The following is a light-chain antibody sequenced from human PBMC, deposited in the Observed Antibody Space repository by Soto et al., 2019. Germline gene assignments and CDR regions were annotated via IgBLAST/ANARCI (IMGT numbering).Light chain of an antibody. J-gene: IGLJ3*02. CDR2: NTN. Sequence: QAVVTQEPSFSVSPGGTLTLTCGLTSGSVSAANYPSWFQQPPGQAPRTLIYNTNIRSSGVPDRFSGSILGNKAALTIAGAQADDESNFYCVLYLGSAIWVFGGGTQVTVL. V-gene: IGLV8-61*01. CDR1: SGSVSAANY. CDR3: VLYLGSAIWV.